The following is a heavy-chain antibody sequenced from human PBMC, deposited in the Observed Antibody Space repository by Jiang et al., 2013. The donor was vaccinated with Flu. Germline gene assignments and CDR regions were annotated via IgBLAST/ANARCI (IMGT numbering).Heavy chain of an antibody. V-gene: IGHV4-39*01. D-gene: IGHD4-23*01. CDR2: SIIWEH. CDR3: ARHAPLYGGNSGSHFDY. CDR1: GGSISSSSYY. Sequence: GLVKPSETLSLTCTVSGGSISSSSYYWGWIRQPPGRGWSGLGVSIIWEHLLQPSLKSRVTISVDTSKNQFSLKLSSVTAADTAVYYCARHAPLYGGNSGSHFDYWGQGTLVTVSS. J-gene: IGHJ4*02.